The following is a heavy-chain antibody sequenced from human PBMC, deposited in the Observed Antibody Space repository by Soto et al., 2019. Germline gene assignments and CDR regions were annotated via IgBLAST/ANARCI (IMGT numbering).Heavy chain of an antibody. Sequence: PSETLSLTCTVSGDSISSNYWSWIRQSPAKGLEWIGSIYYDGSTHYNPSLKSRVTISIDTSKNQFSLWLSSVTAADTAVYYCASGRWLPLPSIWGQGTKVTVS. J-gene: IGHJ3*02. V-gene: IGHV4-59*08. CDR2: IYYDGST. D-gene: IGHD5-12*01. CDR3: ASGRWLPLPSI. CDR1: GDSISSNY.